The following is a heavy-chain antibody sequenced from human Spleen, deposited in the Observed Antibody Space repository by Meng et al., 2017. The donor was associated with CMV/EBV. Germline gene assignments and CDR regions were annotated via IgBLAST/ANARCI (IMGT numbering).Heavy chain of an antibody. CDR3: ARHYYDSTGDY. CDR1: GYHFASQY. Sequence: KVSCKASGYHFASQYIGWVRQSPGKGLEWMGIIHPGDSDTRCSPSFQGQVNISAEKSTSTAYLVWSSLKASDNAVYYCARHYYDSTGDYWGQGTLVTVSS. V-gene: IGHV5-51*01. J-gene: IGHJ4*02. D-gene: IGHD3-22*01. CDR2: IHPGDSDT.